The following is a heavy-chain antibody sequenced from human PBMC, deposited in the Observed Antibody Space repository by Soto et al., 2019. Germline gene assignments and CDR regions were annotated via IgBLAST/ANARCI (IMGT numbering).Heavy chain of an antibody. CDR2: IWYDGSNK. CDR1: GFTFSNYG. D-gene: IGHD4-17*01. Sequence: QVQLVESGGGGVHLGRSLSLSCAALGFTFSNYGMHWVRQPPGKGLGGVAVIWYDGSNKYYGDSVKGRFTISRDNSKNTLYLQMNSLRGEDMAVYYCARDRDPMTTVTEIGCWGQGTLVTVSS. CDR3: ARDRDPMTTVTEIGC. V-gene: IGHV3-33*01. J-gene: IGHJ4*02.